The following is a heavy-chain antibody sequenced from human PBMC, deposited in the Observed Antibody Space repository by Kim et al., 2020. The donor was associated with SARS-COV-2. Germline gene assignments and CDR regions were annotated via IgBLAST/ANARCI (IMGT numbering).Heavy chain of an antibody. J-gene: IGHJ6*02. V-gene: IGHV1-69*13. CDR3: ARERFYSSSWYHGMDV. CDR2: IIPIFGTA. Sequence: SVKVSCKASGGTFSSYAISWVRQAPGQGLEWMGGIIPIFGTANYAQKFQGRVTITADESTSTAYMELSSLRSEDTAVYYCARERFYSSSWYHGMDVWGQGTTVTVSS. CDR1: GGTFSSYA. D-gene: IGHD6-13*01.